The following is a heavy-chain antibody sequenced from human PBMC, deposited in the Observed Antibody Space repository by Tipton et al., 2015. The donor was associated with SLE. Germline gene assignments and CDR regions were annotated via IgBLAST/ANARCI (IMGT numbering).Heavy chain of an antibody. J-gene: IGHJ3*02. D-gene: IGHD7-27*01. Sequence: SLRLSCVVSGFIFSNYAMHWVRQTPDKGLEWVAVIWYDGSNKFYVDSVKGRFTISRDNSKNTVFLQMNSLRPEDTAVYYCASPQAGDEPFGIWGQGTMVTVSS. CDR1: GFIFSNYA. V-gene: IGHV3-30*04. CDR3: ASPQAGDEPFGI. CDR2: IWYDGSNK.